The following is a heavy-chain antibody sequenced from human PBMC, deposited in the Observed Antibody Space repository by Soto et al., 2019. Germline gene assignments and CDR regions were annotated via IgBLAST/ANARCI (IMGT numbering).Heavy chain of an antibody. Sequence: GGSLRLSCAASGFTFSSYAMHWVRQAPGKGLEWVAVISYDGSNKYYADSVKGRFTISRDNSKNTLYLQMNSLRSEDTAVYYCARARGDYDILTGYYRRYYFDYWGQGTLVTVSS. V-gene: IGHV3-30-3*01. CDR2: ISYDGSNK. CDR3: ARARGDYDILTGYYRRYYFDY. J-gene: IGHJ4*02. D-gene: IGHD3-9*01. CDR1: GFTFSSYA.